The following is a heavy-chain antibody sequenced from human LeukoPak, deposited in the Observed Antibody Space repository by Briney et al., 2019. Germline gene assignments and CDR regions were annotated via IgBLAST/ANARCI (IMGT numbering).Heavy chain of an antibody. CDR1: GFTFSRHR. CDR3: ARGPDFGDRLHYFDY. V-gene: IGHV3-7*01. CDR2: IKQDGSQ. D-gene: IGHD4-17*01. Sequence: GGSLRLSCADSGFTFSRHRIGWVCQAPGKGLEWVASIKQDGSQYYVDSVKGRFFISRENAKNSVSLQMNSLRGEDTAVYYCARGPDFGDRLHYFDYWGQGTLVTVS. J-gene: IGHJ4*02.